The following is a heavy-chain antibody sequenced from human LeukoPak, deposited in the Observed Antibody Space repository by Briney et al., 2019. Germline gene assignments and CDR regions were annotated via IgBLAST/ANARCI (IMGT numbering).Heavy chain of an antibody. Sequence: SETLSLTCAVYGGSFSGYYWSWIRQPPGKGLEWIGEINHSGSTNYNPSLKSRVTISVDTSKNQFSLKLSSVTAADTAVYYCARDAVAGLDYWGQGTLVTVSS. CDR1: GGSFSGYY. CDR3: ARDAVAGLDY. J-gene: IGHJ4*02. D-gene: IGHD6-19*01. CDR2: INHSGST. V-gene: IGHV4-34*01.